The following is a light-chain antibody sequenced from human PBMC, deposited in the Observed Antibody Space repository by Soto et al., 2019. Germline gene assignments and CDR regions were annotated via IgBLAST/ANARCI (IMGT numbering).Light chain of an antibody. Sequence: DIQMTQSPSTLSGSVGDRVTITCRASQTISSWLAWYQQKPGKAPKLLIYKASTLKSGVPSRFSGSGSGTEFTLTISTLQPDDVATDYCQHYNSYSEAFGQGTNVELK. CDR1: QTISSW. CDR2: KAS. CDR3: QHYNSYSEA. J-gene: IGKJ1*01. V-gene: IGKV1-5*03.